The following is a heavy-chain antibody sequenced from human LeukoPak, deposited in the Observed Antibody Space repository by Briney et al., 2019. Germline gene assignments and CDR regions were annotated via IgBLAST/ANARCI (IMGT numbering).Heavy chain of an antibody. CDR1: GFSFSDYY. V-gene: IGHV3-11*05. Sequence: GGSLRLSCVVSGFSFSDYYMNWIRQTPGKGLEWLSYISGSSSHTLYADSVKGRFTISRDNAKNSLYLQMNSLRAEDTAVYYCARERGLNWYFDLWGRGTLVTVSS. CDR3: ARERGLNWYFDL. CDR2: ISGSSSHT. J-gene: IGHJ2*01.